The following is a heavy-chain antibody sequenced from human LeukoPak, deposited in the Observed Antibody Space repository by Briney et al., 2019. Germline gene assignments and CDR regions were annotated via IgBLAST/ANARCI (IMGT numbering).Heavy chain of an antibody. CDR1: GFTFSGSA. CDR3: TRHLGDYSGYPFDY. Sequence: GGSLRLSCAASGFTFSGSAMHWVRQTSGKGLEGVGHIRNKATSYATAYAASVKGRFTISRDDSKSTAYLQMNSLKTEDTAVYYCTRHLGDYSGYPFDYWGQGTLVTVSS. J-gene: IGHJ4*02. V-gene: IGHV3-73*01. D-gene: IGHD5-12*01. CDR2: IRNKATSYAT.